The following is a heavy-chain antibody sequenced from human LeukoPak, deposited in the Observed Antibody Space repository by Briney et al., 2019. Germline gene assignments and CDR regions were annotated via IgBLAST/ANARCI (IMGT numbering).Heavy chain of an antibody. CDR2: ISYDGTSK. V-gene: IGHV3-30-3*01. CDR3: ARDLYYYGSGSYPLDY. J-gene: IGHJ4*02. D-gene: IGHD3-10*01. CDR1: GFTFSSYS. Sequence: GGSLRLSCAASGFTFSSYSMHWVRQAPGKGLEWVAVISYDGTSKYYADSVKGRFTFSRDNPKNSLYLQMNSLRAEDTAVYYCARDLYYYGSGSYPLDYWGQGTLVTVSS.